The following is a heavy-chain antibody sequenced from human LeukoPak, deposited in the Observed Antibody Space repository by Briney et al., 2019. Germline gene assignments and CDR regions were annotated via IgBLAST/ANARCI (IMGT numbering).Heavy chain of an antibody. CDR3: ARHGHCTNGVCYSNHYYYMDV. D-gene: IGHD2-8*01. J-gene: IGHJ6*03. CDR2: IYPDDSDT. CDR1: GYSFTSYW. Sequence: KRGESLKISCKGSGYSFTSYWIGWVRQMPGKGLEWMGIIYPDDSDTRYSPSFEGQVIISVDKSISTAYLQWSSLKASDTATYYCARHGHCTNGVCYSNHYYYMDVWGKGTTVTVSS. V-gene: IGHV5-51*01.